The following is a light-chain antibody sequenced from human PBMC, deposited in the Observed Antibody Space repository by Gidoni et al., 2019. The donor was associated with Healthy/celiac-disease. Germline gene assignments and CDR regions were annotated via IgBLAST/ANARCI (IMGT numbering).Light chain of an antibody. V-gene: IGLV2-14*01. J-gene: IGLJ2*01. CDR2: EVS. Sequence: QSDLTMPASVSGFAGQSITIPCTGTSSDVGGYNYVPWYQQHPGKAPNLMIYEVSNRPSGVSNRFSGSKSGSTASLTSSGLQDEDEADYYCSSYTSSSPLFGGGTKLTVL. CDR1: SSDVGGYNY. CDR3: SSYTSSSPL.